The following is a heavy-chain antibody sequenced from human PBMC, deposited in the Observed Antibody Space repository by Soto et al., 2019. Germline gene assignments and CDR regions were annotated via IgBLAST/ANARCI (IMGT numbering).Heavy chain of an antibody. CDR3: ARGSKIGSDYGGNFDY. CDR2: IYHSGST. D-gene: IGHD4-17*01. CDR1: GGSISSGGYS. Sequence: SETLSLTCAVSGGSISSGGYSWSWIRQPPGKGLEWIGYIYHSGSTYYNPSLKSRVTISVDRSKNQFSLKLSSVTAADTAVYYCARGSKIGSDYGGNFDYWGQGTLVTVSS. V-gene: IGHV4-30-2*01. J-gene: IGHJ4*02.